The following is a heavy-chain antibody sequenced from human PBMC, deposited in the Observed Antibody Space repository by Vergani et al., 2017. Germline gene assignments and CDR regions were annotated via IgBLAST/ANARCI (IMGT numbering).Heavy chain of an antibody. J-gene: IGHJ6*02. CDR1: GYTFTSYD. CDR2: MNPNSGNT. V-gene: IGHV1-8*01. Sequence: QVQLVQSGAEVKKPGASVKVSCKASGYTFTSYDINWVRQATGQGLEWMGWMNPNSGNTGYAQKFQGRVTMTRNTSISTAYMELSSLRSEDTAVYYCAGSGSYRYYYGMDVWGQGTTVTVSS. D-gene: IGHD3-10*01. CDR3: AGSGSYRYYYGMDV.